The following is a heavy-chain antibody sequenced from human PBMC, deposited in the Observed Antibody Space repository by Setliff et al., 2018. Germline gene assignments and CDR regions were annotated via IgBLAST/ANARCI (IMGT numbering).Heavy chain of an antibody. CDR2: IRYDGSNK. V-gene: IGHV3-30*02. CDR1: GFTVSSNE. Sequence: GGSLRLSCAASGFTVSSNEMSWVRQAPGKGLEWVAFIRYDGSNKYYADSVKGRFTISRDNSKNTLYLQMNSLRAEDTAVYYRAKDFGDGGWFDPWGQGTLVTVSS. J-gene: IGHJ5*02. CDR3: AKDFGDGGWFDP. D-gene: IGHD3-10*01.